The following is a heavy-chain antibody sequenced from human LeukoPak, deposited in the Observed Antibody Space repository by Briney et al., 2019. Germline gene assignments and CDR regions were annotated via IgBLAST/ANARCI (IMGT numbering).Heavy chain of an antibody. CDR1: GFTFSSYA. D-gene: IGHD3-3*01. CDR2: FSGSGGST. Sequence: GGSLRLSCAASGFTFSSYAMSWVRQSPGEGVEWFSGFSGSGGSTYYADSVQGRFTISRDNSKNTLYLQMNSLRAEDTAVYYCAKPRSAESPFDYWGQGTLVTVSS. CDR3: AKPRSAESPFDY. V-gene: IGHV3-23*01. J-gene: IGHJ4*02.